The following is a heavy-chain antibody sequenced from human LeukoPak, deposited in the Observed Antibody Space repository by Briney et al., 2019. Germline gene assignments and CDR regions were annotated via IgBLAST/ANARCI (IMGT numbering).Heavy chain of an antibody. V-gene: IGHV4-59*01. J-gene: IGHJ4*02. CDR2: VYNREST. CDR1: GDSISYYY. CDR3: TRGRTKNDY. Sequence: SETLSLTCTVSGDSISYYYWIWMRQPPGKGLEWIGYVYNRESTNYNASLKSRVTISLDTSKNQFPLNLNSVTAADTGVYYCTRGRTKNDYWGQGTLVTVSS.